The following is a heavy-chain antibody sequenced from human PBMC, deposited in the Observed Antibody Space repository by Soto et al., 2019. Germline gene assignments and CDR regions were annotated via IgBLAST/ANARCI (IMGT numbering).Heavy chain of an antibody. CDR1: GFRLTDHH. J-gene: IGHJ4*02. Sequence: GGSLRLSCAVSGFRLTDHHMNLVRQSPGKGLEWLGRTRRRSDKYRTEYAASVKGRFTISRDDSKNSVFLYIDSLTTDDTAVYYCVGENVYCFDDWCRGTLVTVSS. V-gene: IGHV3-72*01. CDR2: TRRRSDKYRT. CDR3: VGENVYCFDD. D-gene: IGHD1-26*01.